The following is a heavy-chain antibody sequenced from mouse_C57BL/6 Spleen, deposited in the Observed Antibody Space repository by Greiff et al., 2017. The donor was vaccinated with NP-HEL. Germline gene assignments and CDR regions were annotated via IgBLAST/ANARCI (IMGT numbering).Heavy chain of an antibody. V-gene: IGHV2-5*01. D-gene: IGHD1-1*01. CDR2: IWRGGST. CDR1: GFSLTSYG. J-gene: IGHJ4*01. Sequence: QVQLQQSGPGLVQPSQSLSIPCTVSGFSLTSYGVHWVRQSPGKGLEWLGVIWRGGSTDYNAAFMSRLGITKDNSKSQVFFKMTSLQADDTAIYYCAKKREVVATDYYARDYWGQGTSVTVSS. CDR3: AKKREVVATDYYARDY.